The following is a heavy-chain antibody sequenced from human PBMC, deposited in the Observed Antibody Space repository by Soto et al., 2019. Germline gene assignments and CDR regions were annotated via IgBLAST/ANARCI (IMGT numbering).Heavy chain of an antibody. V-gene: IGHV1-18*01. CDR2: ISAYNGNT. D-gene: IGHD3-22*01. Sequence: ASVKVSCKASGYTFTSYGISWVRQAPGQGLEWMGWISAYNGNTNYAQKLQGRVTMTTDTSTSTAYMELRSLRSDDTAVYYCARRRGSSCYYSYYYYYGMDVWGQGTTVTVS. J-gene: IGHJ6*02. CDR3: ARRRGSSCYYSYYYYYGMDV. CDR1: GYTFTSYG.